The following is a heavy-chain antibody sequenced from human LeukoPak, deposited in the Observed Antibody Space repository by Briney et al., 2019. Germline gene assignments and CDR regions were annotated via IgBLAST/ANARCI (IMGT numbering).Heavy chain of an antibody. D-gene: IGHD3-3*01. J-gene: IGHJ6*02. Sequence: PSETLSLTCTVSGGSISSYYWSWIRQPPGKGLEWIGYIYYSGSTNYNPSLKSRVTISVDTSKNQFSLKLSSVTAADTAVYYCARHPYYDFWSGYYSPTYYGMDVWGQGTTVTVSS. CDR1: GGSISSYY. V-gene: IGHV4-59*08. CDR3: ARHPYYDFWSGYYSPTYYGMDV. CDR2: IYYSGST.